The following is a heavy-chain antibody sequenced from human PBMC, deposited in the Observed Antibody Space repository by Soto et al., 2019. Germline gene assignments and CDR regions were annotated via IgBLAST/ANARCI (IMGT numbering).Heavy chain of an antibody. Sequence: ASVKVSCKASGGTFSSYAISWVRQAPGQGLEWMGGIIPIFGTANYAEKFQGRVTMTTDKSTTTTYMELRSLRSDDTAVYYCARELNTDSSAYYSFAHWGQGTLVTAPQ. V-gene: IGHV1-69*05. CDR2: IIPIFGTA. J-gene: IGHJ4*02. CDR3: ARELNTDSSAYYSFAH. CDR1: GGTFSSYA. D-gene: IGHD3-22*01.